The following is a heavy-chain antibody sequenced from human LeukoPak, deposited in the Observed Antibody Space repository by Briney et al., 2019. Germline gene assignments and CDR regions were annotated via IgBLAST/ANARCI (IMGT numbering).Heavy chain of an antibody. D-gene: IGHD2-8*01. CDR3: ARDSPGVPEHMVLVSN. J-gene: IGHJ4*02. V-gene: IGHV1-2*02. CDR2: INPNSGGT. CDR1: GYTFTGYY. Sequence: ASVKVSCKASGYTFTGYYMHWVRQAPGQGLEWMGWINPNSGGTNYAQKFQGRVTITADKSTSTAYMELSGLRSEDTAVYYCARDSPGVPEHMVLVSNWGQGTLVTVSS.